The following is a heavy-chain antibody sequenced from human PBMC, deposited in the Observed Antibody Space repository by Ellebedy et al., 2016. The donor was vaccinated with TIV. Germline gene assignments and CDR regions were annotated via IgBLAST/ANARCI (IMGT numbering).Heavy chain of an antibody. J-gene: IGHJ4*02. Sequence: GESLKISCAASGSTFSGSAMHWVRQASGKGLEWVGRIRSQANCYATEYTASVNGRCTISRDDSKNTEYLKMNRLETEDTAVYYCAITYYYDSSGYTIDYWGQGTLVTVTS. D-gene: IGHD3-22*01. CDR2: IRSQANCYAT. CDR1: GSTFSGSA. CDR3: AITYYYDSSGYTIDY. V-gene: IGHV3-73*01.